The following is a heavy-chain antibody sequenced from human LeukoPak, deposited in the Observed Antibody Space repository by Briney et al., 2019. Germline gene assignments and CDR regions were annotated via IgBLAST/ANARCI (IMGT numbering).Heavy chain of an antibody. V-gene: IGHV3-53*01. CDR2: SYSGGST. D-gene: IGHD3-10*01. Sequence: PGGSLRLSWAPSGFSFRSYAMSWGRRAPGGGVEWVSVSYSGGSTYYADSVKGRFTISRDNSKNTLYLQMNSLRAEDTAVYYCARQYYYYFDYWGQGPLVTVSS. CDR1: GFSFRSYA. J-gene: IGHJ4*02. CDR3: ARQYYYYFDY.